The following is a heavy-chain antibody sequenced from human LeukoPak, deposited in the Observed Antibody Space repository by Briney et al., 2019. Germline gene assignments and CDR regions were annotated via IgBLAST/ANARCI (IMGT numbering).Heavy chain of an antibody. CDR1: GGSISSYY. CDR2: NYYSGST. V-gene: IGHV4-59*01. CDR3: ARDITPNAFDI. D-gene: IGHD1-14*01. Sequence: NPSETLSLTCTVSGGSISSYYWSWIRQPPGKGLEWIGYNYYSGSTNYNPSLKSRVTISVDTSKNQFSLKLSSVTAADTAVYYCARDITPNAFDIWGQGTMVTVSS. J-gene: IGHJ3*02.